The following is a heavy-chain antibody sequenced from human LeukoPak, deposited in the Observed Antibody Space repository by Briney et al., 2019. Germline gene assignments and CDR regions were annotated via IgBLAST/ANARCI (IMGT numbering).Heavy chain of an antibody. CDR1: GCSISSYY. V-gene: IGHV4-59*01. CDR3: AREAKGYSGFTY. CDR2: IYYSGST. J-gene: IGHJ4*02. D-gene: IGHD5-12*01. Sequence: SETLSLTCTVSGCSISSYYWSWIRQPPGKGLEWIGYIYYSGSTNYNPSLKSRVTISVDTSKNQFSLMLSSVTAADTAVYYCAREAKGYSGFTYWGQGTLVTVSS.